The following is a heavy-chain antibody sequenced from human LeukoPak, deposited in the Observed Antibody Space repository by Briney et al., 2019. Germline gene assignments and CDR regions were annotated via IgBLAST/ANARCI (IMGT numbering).Heavy chain of an antibody. CDR3: ARGIYSYDAFDI. D-gene: IGHD5-18*01. V-gene: IGHV4-34*01. J-gene: IGHJ3*02. CDR1: GGSFSGYY. CDR2: INHSGST. Sequence: PSETLALTCAVYGGSFSGYYWSWIRQPPGKGLEWIGEINHSGSTNYNPSLKSRVTISVDTSKNQFSLKLSSVTAADTAVYYCARGIYSYDAFDIWGQGTMATVSS.